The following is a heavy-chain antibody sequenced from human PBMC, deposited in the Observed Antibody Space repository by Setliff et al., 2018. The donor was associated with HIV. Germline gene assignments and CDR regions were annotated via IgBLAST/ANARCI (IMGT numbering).Heavy chain of an antibody. J-gene: IGHJ3*02. CDR3: ARELPGPPGALDI. CDR1: GFSLRTYG. Sequence: LRLSCATSGFSLRTYGLHWVRQAPGKGLEWVAVMSQDASKDYYADSVKGRFTISRDNAKNTLYLQMNSLRAEDTAVYFCARELPGPPGALDIWGHGTMVTVSS. CDR2: MSQDASKD. V-gene: IGHV3-33*05. D-gene: IGHD7-27*01.